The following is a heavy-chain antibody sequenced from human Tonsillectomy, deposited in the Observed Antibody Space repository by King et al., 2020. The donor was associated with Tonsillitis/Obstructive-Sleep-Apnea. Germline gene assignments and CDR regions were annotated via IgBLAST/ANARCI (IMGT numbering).Heavy chain of an antibody. CDR1: GGSFSGYY. CDR2: INHSGST. V-gene: IGHV4-34*01. Sequence: VQLQQWGAGLLKPSETLSLTCAVYGGSFSGYYWSWIRQPPGKGLEWIGEINHSGSTNCNPSLKSRVTISVDTSKNQFSLKLSSVTAADTAVYYCARGGDIVVVPAAMYFDYWGQGTLVTVSS. J-gene: IGHJ4*02. CDR3: ARGGDIVVVPAAMYFDY. D-gene: IGHD2-2*01.